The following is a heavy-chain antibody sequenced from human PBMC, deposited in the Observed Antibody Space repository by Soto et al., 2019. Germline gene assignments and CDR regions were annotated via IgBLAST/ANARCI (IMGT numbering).Heavy chain of an antibody. J-gene: IGHJ4*02. V-gene: IGHV3-7*01. CDR3: ASWLKTSGWYVLLEGSFDY. CDR2: IKQDGSAK. CDR1: GFTFSSYW. Sequence: EVQRVESGGGLVQPGGSLRLSCAASGFTFSSYWMTWVRQAPGKGLEWVANIKQDGSAKYYVDSVKGRFTISRDNAKNSLYLQMNSLRAEDTAVYYCASWLKTSGWYVLLEGSFDYWGQGSLVPVSS. D-gene: IGHD6-19*01.